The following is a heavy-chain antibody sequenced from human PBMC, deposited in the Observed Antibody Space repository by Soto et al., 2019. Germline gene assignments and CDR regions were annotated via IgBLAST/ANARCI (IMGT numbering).Heavy chain of an antibody. J-gene: IGHJ3*02. CDR2: ISDDGSNK. CDR3: AKDQTHAFDI. CDR1: GFTFSSYG. V-gene: IGHV3-30*18. Sequence: QVQLVESGGGVVQPGRSLRLSCAASGFTFSSYGMYWVRQAPGKGLGWVAVISDDGSNKYYADSVKGRFSISQDISKTSLSLQMNSLSAEDTAVYYCAKDQTHAFDIWGQGTMVTVSS.